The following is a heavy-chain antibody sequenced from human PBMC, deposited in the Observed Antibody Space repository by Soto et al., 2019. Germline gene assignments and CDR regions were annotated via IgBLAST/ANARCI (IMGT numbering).Heavy chain of an antibody. CDR3: AKDGAPRFGGYFDY. CDR2: MSGSEAST. D-gene: IGHD3-10*01. J-gene: IGHJ4*02. V-gene: IGHV3-23*01. CDR1: GFTLSSFP. Sequence: VGSLRLSCAASGFTLSSFPMSWVRQAPGKGLEWVSTMSGSEASTYYADSVKGRFTISRDNSKNTLYLQMNSLRAEDTAVYYCAKDGAPRFGGYFDYWGQGTVVTVSS.